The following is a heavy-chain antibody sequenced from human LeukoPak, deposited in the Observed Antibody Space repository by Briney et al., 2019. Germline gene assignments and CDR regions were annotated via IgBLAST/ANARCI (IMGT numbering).Heavy chain of an antibody. CDR2: ISDDGSRQ. J-gene: IGHJ4*02. CDR3: ARTYSGRFFDY. D-gene: IGHD6-19*01. V-gene: IGHV3-30-3*01. Sequence: PGRSLRLSCAATGFTFSNYAIHWGRQAPGKGLEWVAFISDDGSRQHYADSVKGRFTISRDNSKNTLNLQMNSLRAEDTAVYYCARTYSGRFFDYWGQGTLVTVSS. CDR1: GFTFSNYA.